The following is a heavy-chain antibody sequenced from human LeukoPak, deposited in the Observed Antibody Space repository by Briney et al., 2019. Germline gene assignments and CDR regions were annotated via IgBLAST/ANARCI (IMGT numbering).Heavy chain of an antibody. D-gene: IGHD1-7*01. CDR2: IKQDGNER. CDR1: GFTFSRYW. V-gene: IGHV3-7*01. J-gene: IGHJ5*02. Sequence: PGGSLRLSCAASGFTFSRYWMSWGRQAPGKGLEGVANIKQDGNERYYVDSVRGRFTISRDNAKNLLYLQMNSLRAEDTAVYYCARDSYAWNSRWFDPWRQGTLVTVSS. CDR3: ARDSYAWNSRWFDP.